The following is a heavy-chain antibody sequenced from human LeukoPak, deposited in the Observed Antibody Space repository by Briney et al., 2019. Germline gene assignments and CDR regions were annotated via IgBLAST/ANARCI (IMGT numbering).Heavy chain of an antibody. CDR3: ARFGLVDYYFDY. CDR2: IHSGQSP. CDR1: DYSISSGYF. Sequence: SETLSLTCTVTDYSISSGYFWGWIRQPPGKGLEWIGIIHSGQSPYYSPSLESRITISIDTSKNQFSLKLHSVTAADTAVYYCARFGLVDYYFDYWGQGTLVTVSS. V-gene: IGHV4-38-2*02. J-gene: IGHJ4*02. D-gene: IGHD1-26*01.